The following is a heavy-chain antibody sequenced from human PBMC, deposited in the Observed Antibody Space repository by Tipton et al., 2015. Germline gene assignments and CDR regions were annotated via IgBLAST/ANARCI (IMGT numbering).Heavy chain of an antibody. J-gene: IGHJ6*02. Sequence: SLRLSCVASDFTFSPYSMNWVRQAPGKGLEWISYISGSGSTVHYADSVRGRFTISRDTSKNTLYLQMHNLGVEDTAVYYCATHVRGPKRVGVVSGTIYHYSAMDIWGQGTTVTVFS. CDR1: DFTFSPYS. V-gene: IGHV3-48*01. CDR3: ATHVRGPKRVGVVSGTIYHYSAMDI. CDR2: ISGSGSTV. D-gene: IGHD3-3*01.